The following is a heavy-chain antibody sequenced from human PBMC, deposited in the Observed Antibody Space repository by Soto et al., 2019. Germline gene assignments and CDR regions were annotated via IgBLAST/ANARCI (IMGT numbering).Heavy chain of an antibody. D-gene: IGHD3-3*01. CDR1: GYTFTIYY. V-gene: IGHV1-46*01. CDR3: ARNYDFWSGYSPNIGMDV. J-gene: IGHJ6*02. CDR2: INPSGGST. Sequence: ASVKVSCKASGYTFTIYYMHLVRQAPGQGFEWMGIINPSGGSTSYAQKFQGRVTMTRDTSTSTVYMELSSLRSEDTAVYYCARNYDFWSGYSPNIGMDVWGQGTTVTVS.